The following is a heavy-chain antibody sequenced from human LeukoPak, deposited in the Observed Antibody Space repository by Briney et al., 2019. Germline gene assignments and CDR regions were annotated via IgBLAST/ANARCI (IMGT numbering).Heavy chain of an antibody. CDR1: GFTFSSYS. J-gene: IGHJ4*02. CDR3: AKFIAAPFYFDH. Sequence: GGSLRLSCAASGFTFSSYSMNWVRQAPGKGLEWVSSISSSSSYIYYADSVKGRFTISRDNAKNSLYLQMNSLRAEDTAVYYCAKFIAAPFYFDHWGQGTLVTVSS. V-gene: IGHV3-21*01. CDR2: ISSSSSYI. D-gene: IGHD6-13*01.